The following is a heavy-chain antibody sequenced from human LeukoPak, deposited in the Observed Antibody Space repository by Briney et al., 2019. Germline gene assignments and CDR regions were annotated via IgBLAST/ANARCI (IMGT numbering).Heavy chain of an antibody. CDR1: GFRFAEYN. CDR2: ISYNSGSS. D-gene: IGHD6-13*01. CDR3: VKDMEGSNRPAAAGLDY. V-gene: IGHV3-9*01. J-gene: IGHJ4*02. Sequence: PGRSLRLSCAASGFRFAEYNMHWVRQVPGKGLEWVSGISYNSGSSGYVDSVKGRFTISRDNARNSLYLQMNSLRPEDTALYYCVKDMEGSNRPAAAGLDYWGQGTLVTVSS.